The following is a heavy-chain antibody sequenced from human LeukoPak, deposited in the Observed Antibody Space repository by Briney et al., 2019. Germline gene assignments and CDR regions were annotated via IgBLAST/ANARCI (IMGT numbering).Heavy chain of an antibody. CDR1: GYSFTSYW. V-gene: IGHV5-51*01. J-gene: IGHJ5*02. CDR2: IYPGDSDT. Sequence: GESLQISCKGSGYSFTSYWIGWVRQMPGKGLEWMGIIYPGDSDTRYSPSFQGQVTISADKSISTAYLQWSSLKASDTAMYYCARPGESSSWYAWFDPWGQGTLVTVSS. CDR3: ARPGESSSWYAWFDP. D-gene: IGHD6-13*01.